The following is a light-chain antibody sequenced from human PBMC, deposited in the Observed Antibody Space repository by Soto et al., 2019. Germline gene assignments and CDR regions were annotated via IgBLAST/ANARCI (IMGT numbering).Light chain of an antibody. Sequence: AIQMTQSPSSLSASVGDRVTITCRASQGIRNDLGWYQQKPGKAPKLLIYAASSLQSGVPSRFAGSGSGTDFSLTISSLQPEDFATYYCLQDYNHPYTFGQGTKLEIK. CDR2: AAS. V-gene: IGKV1-6*01. CDR3: LQDYNHPYT. CDR1: QGIRND. J-gene: IGKJ2*01.